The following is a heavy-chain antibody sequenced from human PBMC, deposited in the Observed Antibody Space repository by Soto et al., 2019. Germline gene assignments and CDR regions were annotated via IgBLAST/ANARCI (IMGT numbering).Heavy chain of an antibody. J-gene: IGHJ6*02. CDR1: GDSVSSNSAA. D-gene: IGHD6-19*01. CDR3: ARRYSSGWDYYYYYGMDV. CDR2: TYYRSKWYN. V-gene: IGHV6-1*01. Sequence: SQTLSLTCVISGDSVSSNSAAWNWIRQSPSRGLEWLGRTYYRSKWYNDYAVSVKSRITINPDTSKNQFSLQLNSVTPEDTAVYYCARRYSSGWDYYYYYGMDVWGQGTTVTVSS.